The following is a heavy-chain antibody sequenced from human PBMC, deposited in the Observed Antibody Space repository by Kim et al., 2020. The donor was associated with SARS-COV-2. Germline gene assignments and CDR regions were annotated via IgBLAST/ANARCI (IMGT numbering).Heavy chain of an antibody. CDR2: ISSSSSYI. V-gene: IGHV3-21*01. D-gene: IGHD6-13*01. J-gene: IGHJ6*02. CDR1: GFTFSSYS. CDR3: ARTVSNKYSSSWYWTHYYYGMDV. Sequence: GGSLRLSCAASGFTFSSYSMNWVRQAPGKGLEWVSSISSSSSYIYYADSVKGRFTISRDNAKNSLYLQMNSLRAEDTAVYYCARTVSNKYSSSWYWTHYYYGMDVWGQGTTVTVSS.